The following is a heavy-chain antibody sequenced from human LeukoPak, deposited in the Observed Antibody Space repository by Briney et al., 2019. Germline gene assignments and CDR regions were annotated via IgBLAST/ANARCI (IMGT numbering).Heavy chain of an antibody. CDR1: GGTFSSYA. CDR3: ASTGYSSSWYEYYYGMDV. J-gene: IGHJ6*02. V-gene: IGHV1-69*04. CDR2: IIPILGIA. D-gene: IGHD6-13*01. Sequence: ASVKVSCKASGGTFSSYAISWVRQAPGQGLEWMGRIIPILGIANYAQKFQGRVTITADKSTSTAYMELSSLRSEDTAVYYCASTGYSSSWYEYYYGMDVWGQGTTVTVSS.